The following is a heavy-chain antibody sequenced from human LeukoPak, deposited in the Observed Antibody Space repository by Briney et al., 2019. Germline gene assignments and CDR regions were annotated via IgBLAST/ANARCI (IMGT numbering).Heavy chain of an antibody. CDR2: IRYDGSNK. J-gene: IGHJ4*02. CDR3: AKVGSGWYGVDY. D-gene: IGHD6-19*01. Sequence: GGSLRLPCVASGIIFSSYGMHGVRQAPGKGLEWVAFIRYDGSNKYYTDSVKGRFTISRDNSKSTLYLQMNSLRDEDTAVYYCAKVGSGWYGVDYWGQGTLFTVSS. V-gene: IGHV3-30*02. CDR1: GIIFSSYG.